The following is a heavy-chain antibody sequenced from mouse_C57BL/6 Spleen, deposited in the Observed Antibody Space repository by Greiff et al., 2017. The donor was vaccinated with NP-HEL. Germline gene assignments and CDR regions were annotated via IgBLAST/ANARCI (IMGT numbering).Heavy chain of an antibody. CDR1: GYSFTGYY. V-gene: IGHV1-42*01. CDR2: INPSTGGT. J-gene: IGHJ3*01. CDR3: ARRTGPWFAY. Sequence: EVQLQQSGPELVKPGASVKISCKASGYSFTGYYMNWVKQSPEKSLEWIGEINPSTGGTTYNQKFKAKATLTVDKSSSTAYMQLKSLTSEDSAVYYCARRTGPWFAYWGQGTLVTVSA. D-gene: IGHD4-1*01.